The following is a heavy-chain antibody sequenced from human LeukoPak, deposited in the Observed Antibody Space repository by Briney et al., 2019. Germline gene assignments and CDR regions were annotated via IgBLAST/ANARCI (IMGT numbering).Heavy chain of an antibody. Sequence: SETLSLTCTVSGGSISSYYWSWIRQPPGKGLEWIAYIYYSGSTNYNPSLKSRVTISVDTSKNQFSLKLTSVTAADTAVYYCARTRGGKDSGYYYYYMDVWGKGTTVTVSS. CDR2: IYYSGST. D-gene: IGHD4-23*01. J-gene: IGHJ6*03. CDR3: ARTRGGKDSGYYYYYMDV. V-gene: IGHV4-59*08. CDR1: GGSISSYY.